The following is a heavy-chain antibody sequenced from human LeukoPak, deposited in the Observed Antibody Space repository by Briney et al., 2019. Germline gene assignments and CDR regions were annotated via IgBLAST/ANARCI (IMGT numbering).Heavy chain of an antibody. Sequence: SETLSLTCTVSGGSVTSYYWSWIRQPPGKGLEWIGRIYTSGSTNYNPSLKSRVTISVDTSKNQFSLKLSSVTAADTAVYYCAREEARPPYYYYYMDVWGKGTTVTVSS. J-gene: IGHJ6*03. D-gene: IGHD6-6*01. CDR2: IYTSGST. CDR1: GGSVTSYY. CDR3: AREEARPPYYYYYMDV. V-gene: IGHV4-4*08.